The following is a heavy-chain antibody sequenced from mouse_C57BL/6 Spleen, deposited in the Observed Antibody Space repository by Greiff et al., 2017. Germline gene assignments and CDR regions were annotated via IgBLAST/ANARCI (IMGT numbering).Heavy chain of an antibody. V-gene: IGHV1-69*01. CDR2: IDPSDSYT. CDR1: GYTFPSYW. CDR3: ARGGAQAKGYAMDY. Sequence: QVQLQQPGAELVMPGASVKLSCKASGYTFPSYWMHWVKPRPGQGLEWIGEIDPSDSYTNYNQKFKGKSTLTVDKSSSTAYMQLSSLTSEDSAVYYCARGGAQAKGYAMDYGGQGTSVTVSS. D-gene: IGHD3-2*02. J-gene: IGHJ4*01.